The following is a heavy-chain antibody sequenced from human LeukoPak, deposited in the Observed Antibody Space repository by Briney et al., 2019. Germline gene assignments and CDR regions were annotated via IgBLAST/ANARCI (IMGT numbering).Heavy chain of an antibody. CDR3: ARRAAIAMWGTYYYYYTDV. D-gene: IGHD3-16*01. J-gene: IGHJ6*03. V-gene: IGHV3-48*03. CDR1: GFTFSSYE. Sequence: GGSLRLSCAASGFTFSSYEMNWVRQAPGKGLEWVSYISSSGSTIYYADSVKGRFTISRDNAKNSLYLQMNSLRAEDTAVYYCARRAAIAMWGTYYYYYTDVWGKGTTVTISS. CDR2: ISSSGSTI.